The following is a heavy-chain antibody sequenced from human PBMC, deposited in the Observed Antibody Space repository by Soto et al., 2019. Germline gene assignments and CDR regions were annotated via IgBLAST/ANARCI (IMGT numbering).Heavy chain of an antibody. V-gene: IGHV1-24*01. CDR3: ATASTLVTTVTTSHYYYGMDV. J-gene: IGHJ6*02. D-gene: IGHD4-17*01. CDR1: GYTLTELS. Sequence: ASVKVSCKVSGYTLTELSMHWVLQAPGKGLEWMGGFDPEDGETIYAQKFQGRVTMTEDTSTDTAYMELSSLRSEDTAVYYCATASTLVTTVTTSHYYYGMDVWGQGTTVTVSS. CDR2: FDPEDGET.